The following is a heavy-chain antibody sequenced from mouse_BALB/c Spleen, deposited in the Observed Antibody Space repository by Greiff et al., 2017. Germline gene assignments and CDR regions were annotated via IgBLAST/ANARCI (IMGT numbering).Heavy chain of an antibody. CDR2: IYPGDGDT. CDR1: GYAFSSYW. Sequence: VQLQQSGAELARPGSSVKISCKASGYAFSSYWMNWVKQRPGQGLEWIGQIYPGDGDTNYNGKFKGKATLTADKSSSTAYMQLSSLTSEDSAVYFCARDGITYYFDYWGQGTTLTVSS. CDR3: ARDGITYYFDY. J-gene: IGHJ2*01. V-gene: IGHV1-80*01. D-gene: IGHD2-4*01.